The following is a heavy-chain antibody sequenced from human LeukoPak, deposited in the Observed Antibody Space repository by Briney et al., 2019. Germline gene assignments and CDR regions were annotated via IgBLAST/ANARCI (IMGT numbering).Heavy chain of an antibody. Sequence: PSETLSLTCTVSGGSISSSSYYWGWIRQPPGKGLEWIGSIHYSGSTNYNPSLKSRVTISVDTSKNQFSLKLSSVTAADTAVYYCARVSGYDWESFYDYWGQGTLVTVSS. V-gene: IGHV4-39*07. CDR2: IHYSGST. CDR1: GGSISSSSYY. D-gene: IGHD5-12*01. CDR3: ARVSGYDWESFYDY. J-gene: IGHJ4*02.